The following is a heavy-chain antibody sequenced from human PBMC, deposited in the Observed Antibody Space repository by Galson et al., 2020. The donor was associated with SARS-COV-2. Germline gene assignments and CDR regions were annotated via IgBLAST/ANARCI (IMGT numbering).Heavy chain of an antibody. D-gene: IGHD6-19*01. Sequence: GGSLRLSCAASGFTFSSYAMHWVHQAPGKGLEWVTVISYDGSNKYYADSVKGRFTISRDNSKNTLYLQMNSLRAEDTAVYYCASRYSSAWTLDYWGQGTLVTVSS. V-gene: IGHV3-30*04. CDR2: ISYDGSNK. CDR3: ASRYSSAWTLDY. J-gene: IGHJ4*02. CDR1: GFTFSSYA.